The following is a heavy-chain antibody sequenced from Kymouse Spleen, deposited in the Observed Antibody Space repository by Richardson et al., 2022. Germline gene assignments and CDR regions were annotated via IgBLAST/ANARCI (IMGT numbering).Heavy chain of an antibody. V-gene: IGHV4-34*01. Sequence: QVQLQQWGAGLLKPSETLSLTCAVYGGSFSGYYWSWIRQPPGKGLEWIGEINHSGSTNYNPSLKSRVTISVDTSKNQFSLKLSSVTAADTAVYYCARGGDTGTHYYYGMDVWGQGTTVTVSS. J-gene: IGHJ6*02. CDR3: ARGGDTGTHYYYGMDV. CDR1: GGSFSGYY. CDR2: INHSGST. D-gene: IGHD1-1*01,IGHD1-20*01,IGHD1-7*01.